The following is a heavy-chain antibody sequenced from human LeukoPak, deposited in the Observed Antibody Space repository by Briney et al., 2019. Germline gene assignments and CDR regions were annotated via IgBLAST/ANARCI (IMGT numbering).Heavy chain of an antibody. CDR3: ARDIYSASGSPIPRLFDY. D-gene: IGHD3-10*01. J-gene: IGHJ4*02. CDR1: GFTFRTCN. CDR2: IRRCGSAV. Sequence: PGGSLRLSCAASGFTFRTCNMSGVRQAPGKGLEGVSYIRRCGSAVYYSDSVKGRFTISRDTAKNSLYLKMKSLRAEDSAVYYCARDIYSASGSPIPRLFDYWGQGILVTVSS. V-gene: IGHV3-48*01.